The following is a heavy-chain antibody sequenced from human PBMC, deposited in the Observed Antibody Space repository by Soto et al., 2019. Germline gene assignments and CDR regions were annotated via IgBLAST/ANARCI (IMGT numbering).Heavy chain of an antibody. CDR3: ARDGYNDISGFFDY. CDR1: GFTFSSYA. J-gene: IGHJ4*02. V-gene: IGHV3-23*01. CDR2: ISGSGGST. Sequence: GGSLRLSCAASGFTFSSYAMSWVRQAPGKGLEWVSAISGSGGSTYYADSVKGRFTISRDNSKNTLYLQMNSLRVEDTAVYYCARDGYNDISGFFDYWGQGTPVTVSS. D-gene: IGHD3-22*01.